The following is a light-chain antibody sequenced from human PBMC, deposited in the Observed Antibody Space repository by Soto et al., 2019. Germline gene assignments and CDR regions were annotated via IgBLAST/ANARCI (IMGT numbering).Light chain of an antibody. J-gene: IGKJ1*01. CDR3: HHYNFWPT. V-gene: IGKV3-15*01. CDR1: QSVSSN. Sequence: EIVLTQSPATLSVSPGERDTLSCRASQSVSSNLAWYQQKPGQSPRLLIYGTSTRATGIPARFSGSGSGTEFTLTISSLPSEDFAVYYCHHYNFWPTFGQGTKVDIK. CDR2: GTS.